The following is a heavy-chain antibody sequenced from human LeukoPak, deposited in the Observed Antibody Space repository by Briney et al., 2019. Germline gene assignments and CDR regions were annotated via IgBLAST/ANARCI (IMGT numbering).Heavy chain of an antibody. CDR3: ARLEQFHRGHFYYYMDV. D-gene: IGHD6-19*01. CDR1: GFTFSDYY. J-gene: IGHJ6*03. Sequence: GGSLRLSCAASGFTFSDYYMTWIRQAPGKGLEWVSYMSSTGTTLYYADSVRGRLTISRDNAKNSLYLQMSSLRAEDTAVYYCARLEQFHRGHFYYYMDVWGKGTTVTVSS. CDR2: MSSTGTTL. V-gene: IGHV3-11*01.